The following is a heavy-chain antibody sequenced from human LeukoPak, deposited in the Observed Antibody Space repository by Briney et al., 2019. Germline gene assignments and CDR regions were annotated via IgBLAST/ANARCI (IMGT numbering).Heavy chain of an antibody. CDR2: ISYDGSNK. D-gene: IGHD4-17*01. CDR1: GFTFSSYG. J-gene: IGHJ4*02. Sequence: GGPLRLSCAASGFTFSSYGMHWVRQAPGKGLEWVAVISYDGSNKYYADSVKGRFTISRDNSKNTLYLQMNSLRAWDTAVYYCASTVSFDYWGQGTLVTVSS. V-gene: IGHV3-30*03. CDR3: ASTVSFDY.